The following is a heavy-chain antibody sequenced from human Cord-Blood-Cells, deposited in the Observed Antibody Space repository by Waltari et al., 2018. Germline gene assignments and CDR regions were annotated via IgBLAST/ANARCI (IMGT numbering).Heavy chain of an antibody. Sequence: QVQLQQWGAGLLKPSETLSLTCAVYGGSFSGYYWSWIRQPPGKGLAWIGEINHSGSTNYNPALKSRVTISGDTSKNQFSLKLSSVTAADTAVYYCARAVEGDTAMVNWFDPWGQGTLVTVSS. D-gene: IGHD5-18*01. CDR2: INHSGST. J-gene: IGHJ5*02. CDR1: GGSFSGYY. V-gene: IGHV4-34*01. CDR3: ARAVEGDTAMVNWFDP.